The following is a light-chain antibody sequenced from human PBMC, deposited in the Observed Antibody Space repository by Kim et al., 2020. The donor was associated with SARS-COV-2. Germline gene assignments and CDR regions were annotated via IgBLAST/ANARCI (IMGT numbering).Light chain of an antibody. Sequence: DIVMTQSPDSLAVSLGEGATINCKSSQSVLYSSNNKNYLAWYQQKPGQPPKLLIYWASTRESGVPDRFSGSGSGTDFTLTISSLQAEDVAVYYCQQYYSTPRAFGPGTKVDIK. V-gene: IGKV4-1*01. CDR2: WAS. CDR1: QSVLYSSNNKNY. J-gene: IGKJ3*01. CDR3: QQYYSTPRA.